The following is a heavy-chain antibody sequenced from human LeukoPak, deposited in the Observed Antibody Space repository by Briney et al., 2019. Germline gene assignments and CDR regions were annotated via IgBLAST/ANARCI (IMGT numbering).Heavy chain of an antibody. Sequence: PGGSLRLSCAASGFTFSIYSMSWVRQAPGKGLEWVSSISSSSSYIYYADSVKGRFTISRDNAKNSLYLQMNSLRAEDTAVYYCARWGTVTSEDYWGQGTLVTVSS. D-gene: IGHD4-11*01. J-gene: IGHJ4*02. V-gene: IGHV3-21*01. CDR2: ISSSSSYI. CDR1: GFTFSIYS. CDR3: ARWGTVTSEDY.